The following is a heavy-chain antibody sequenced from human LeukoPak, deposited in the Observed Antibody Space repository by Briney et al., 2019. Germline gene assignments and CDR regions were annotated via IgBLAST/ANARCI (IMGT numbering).Heavy chain of an antibody. Sequence: GASVKVSCKASGYTFTSYYMHWVRQAPGQGLEWMGIINPSGGSTSYAQKFQGRVTMTRDTSTSTVYMELSSLRSGDTAVYYCARVLGGVSVQLERRGPYYFDYWGQGTLVTVSS. CDR1: GYTFTSYY. J-gene: IGHJ4*02. V-gene: IGHV1-46*01. D-gene: IGHD1-1*01. CDR2: INPSGGST. CDR3: ARVLGGVSVQLERRGPYYFDY.